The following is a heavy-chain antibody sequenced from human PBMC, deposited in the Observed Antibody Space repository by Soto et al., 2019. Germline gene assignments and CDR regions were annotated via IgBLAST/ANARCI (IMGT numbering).Heavy chain of an antibody. CDR3: ARAKSYDSSGYYYYFDY. CDR1: EGSISCYY. Sequence: ELLSLACAVYEGSISCYYWRLIRPTQGKGLEWIGEINHSGSTNYNPSLKSRVTISVDTSKNQFSLKLSSVTAADTAVYYCARAKSYDSSGYYYYFDYWVQGTLVTVSS. J-gene: IGHJ4*02. CDR2: INHSGST. D-gene: IGHD3-22*01. V-gene: IGHV4-34*01.